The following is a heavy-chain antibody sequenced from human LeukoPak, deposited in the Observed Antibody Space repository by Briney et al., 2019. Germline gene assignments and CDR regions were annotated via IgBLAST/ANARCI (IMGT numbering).Heavy chain of an antibody. D-gene: IGHD3-10*01. V-gene: IGHV3-21*01. Sequence: GGSLRLSCAASGFTFSSYSMNWVRQAPGKGLEWVSYIGSSSSCIYYAISVKGRFTISRDKAENSLYLKMNSLSAEDRAVYYCARLSMVRDSKGFDYWGQGALVTVSS. CDR3: ARLSMVRDSKGFDY. CDR2: IGSSSSCI. CDR1: GFTFSSYS. J-gene: IGHJ4*02.